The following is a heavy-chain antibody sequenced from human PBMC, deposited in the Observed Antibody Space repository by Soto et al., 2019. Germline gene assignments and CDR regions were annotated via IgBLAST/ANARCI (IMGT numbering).Heavy chain of an antibody. CDR2: ISSSSSTI. D-gene: IGHD3-16*02. V-gene: IGHV3-48*01. J-gene: IGHJ4*02. CDR3: AKDPYDDYIWGSYRRILYYFDY. CDR1: GFTFSSYS. Sequence: PGGSLRLSCAASGFTFSSYSMNWVRQAPGKGPEWVSYISSSSSTIYYADSVKGRFTISRDNSKNTLYLQMNSLRAEDTAVYYCAKDPYDDYIWGSYRRILYYFDYWGQGTLVTVSS.